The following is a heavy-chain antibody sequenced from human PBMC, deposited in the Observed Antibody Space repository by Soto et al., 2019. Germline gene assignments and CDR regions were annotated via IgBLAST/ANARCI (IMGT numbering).Heavy chain of an antibody. D-gene: IGHD3-9*01. Sequence: GESLKISCKVSGYSFTKYWIGWVRQMPGKGLEWMGIIYPSDSDTRYSPSFQGRVTISADKSIGTAYLQWSSLKASDTAMYYCARRGILTGYYLFDYWGQGTLVTVSS. V-gene: IGHV5-51*01. J-gene: IGHJ4*02. CDR1: GYSFTKYW. CDR3: ARRGILTGYYLFDY. CDR2: IYPSDSDT.